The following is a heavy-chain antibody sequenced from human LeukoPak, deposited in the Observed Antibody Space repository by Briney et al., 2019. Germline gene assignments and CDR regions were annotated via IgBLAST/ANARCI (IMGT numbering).Heavy chain of an antibody. V-gene: IGHV3-15*01. CDR3: THETQFAWLFFFFDF. J-gene: IGHJ4*02. CDR1: GLKFSDAW. CDR2: IKSKGAGGTT. D-gene: IGHD3-9*01. Sequence: GGSLRLSCAVSGLKFSDAWMSWVRQAPGKGLGWVGRIKSKGAGGTTEYAAPVKGRFIISRDDSKNMVYLEMNSLKTEDTAVYYCTHETQFAWLFFFFDFWGQGTLVTVSS.